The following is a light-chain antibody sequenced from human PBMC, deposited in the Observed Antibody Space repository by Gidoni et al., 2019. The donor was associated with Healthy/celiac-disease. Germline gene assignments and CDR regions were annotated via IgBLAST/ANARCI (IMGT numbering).Light chain of an antibody. CDR1: QSVSSSY. J-gene: IGKJ5*01. Sequence: ELVLTQSPGTLSLSPGERVTLPCRASQSVSSSYLAWYQQKPGQAPRLLIYGASSRDTGIPDRFSGSGSGTDFTLTISRLEPEDFAVYYCQQYGSSTSITFGQGTRLEIK. V-gene: IGKV3-20*01. CDR3: QQYGSSTSIT. CDR2: GAS.